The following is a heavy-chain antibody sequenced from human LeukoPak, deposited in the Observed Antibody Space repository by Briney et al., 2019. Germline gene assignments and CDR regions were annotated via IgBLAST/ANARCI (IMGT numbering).Heavy chain of an antibody. CDR1: GYTFTSYG. D-gene: IGHD3-9*01. V-gene: IGHV1-18*01. J-gene: IGHJ4*02. CDR3: ARDLEGIRYFGSDY. CDR2: ISAYNGNT. Sequence: GASVKVSCKASGYTFTSYGISWVRQAPGQGLEWMGWISAYNGNTNYAQKLQGRFTMTTDTSTSTAYMELRSLRSDDTAVYYCARDLEGIRYFGSDYWGQGTLVTVSS.